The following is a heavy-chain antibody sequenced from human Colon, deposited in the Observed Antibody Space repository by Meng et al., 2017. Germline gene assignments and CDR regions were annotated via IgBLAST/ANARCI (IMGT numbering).Heavy chain of an antibody. J-gene: IGHJ4*02. D-gene: IGHD4-17*01. CDR2: INYSGST. V-gene: IGHV4-39*01. CDR3: ARLDTAVTKTFDY. Sequence: QLQLQDSGPGRVKPSETLTVICTVSGGSISSRSYYWGWVRQPPGKGLEWIVTINYSGSTYYNPYLKNRVNKSVETSKSQFSLKLSSMTAADTAVYYCARLDTAVTKTFDYWGQGTLVTVSS. CDR1: GGSISSRSYY.